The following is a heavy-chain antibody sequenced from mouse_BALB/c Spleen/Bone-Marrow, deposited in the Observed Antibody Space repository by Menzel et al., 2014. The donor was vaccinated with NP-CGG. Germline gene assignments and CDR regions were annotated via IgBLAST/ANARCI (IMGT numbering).Heavy chain of an antibody. CDR3: VRAARAFDY. J-gene: IGHJ2*01. V-gene: IGHV14-3*02. CDR2: IDPANADT. Sequence: VQLKESGAELVKPGASVKLSCTASGFNIKDTYIHWVKQRPEQGLEWIGRIDPANADTKYGPKFQGKATITADTSSNTVYLQFISLTSEDTAIYYCVRAARAFDYWGQGTTRTVSS. CDR1: GFNIKDTY. D-gene: IGHD3-1*01.